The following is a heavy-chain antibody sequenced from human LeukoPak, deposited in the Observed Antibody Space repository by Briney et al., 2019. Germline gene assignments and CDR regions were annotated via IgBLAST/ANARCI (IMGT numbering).Heavy chain of an antibody. CDR2: IKSKTDGGTT. V-gene: IGHV3-15*01. J-gene: IGHJ4*02. Sequence: GGSLRLSCAASGFTFSNAWMSWVRHAPGKGLEWVGRIKSKTDGGTTDYAAPVKGRFTISRDDSKNTLYLQMNSLKTEDTAVYYCTSPVWFGELSGYWGQGTLVTVSS. CDR3: TSPVWFGELSGY. D-gene: IGHD3-10*01. CDR1: GFTFSNAW.